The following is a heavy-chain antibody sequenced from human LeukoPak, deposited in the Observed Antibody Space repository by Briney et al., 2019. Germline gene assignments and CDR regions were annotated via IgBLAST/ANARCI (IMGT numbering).Heavy chain of an antibody. CDR3: AAFDFDY. V-gene: IGHV3-30-3*01. J-gene: IGHJ4*02. D-gene: IGHD2/OR15-2a*01. CDR2: ISNDGSDK. CDR1: GFTFKTYP. Sequence: GRSLRLSCAASGFTFKTYPMHWVRQAPGKGLEWVAVISNDGSDKYSADSVKGRFTISRDNSKNTLFLQMNSLRAEDTAVYYCAAFDFDYWGQGTLVTVSS.